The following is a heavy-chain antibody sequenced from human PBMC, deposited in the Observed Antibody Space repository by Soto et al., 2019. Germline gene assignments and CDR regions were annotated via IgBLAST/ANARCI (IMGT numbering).Heavy chain of an antibody. V-gene: IGHV2-70*01. Sequence: SGPTLVNPTQTLTLTCTFSGFSLSTSGMCVSWIRQPPGKALEWLALIDWDDDKYYSTSLKTRLTISKDTSKNQVVLTMTNMDPVDTATYYCARIQTTTSSSGFDPWGQGTLVTVSS. D-gene: IGHD6-19*01. CDR2: IDWDDDK. J-gene: IGHJ5*02. CDR3: ARIQTTTSSSGFDP. CDR1: GFSLSTSGMC.